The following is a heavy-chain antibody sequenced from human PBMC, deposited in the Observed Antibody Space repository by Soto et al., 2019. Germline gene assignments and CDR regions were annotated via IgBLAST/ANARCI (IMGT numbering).Heavy chain of an antibody. D-gene: IGHD2-2*01. CDR3: LRAPPQCSSTSGYRGWFDP. CDR2: IYYSGST. Sequence: SETLSLTCAVSGGSISSGGYSWSWFRQPPGKGLEWIGYIYYSGSTNYNPSLKSLVTISVDSSKNQFSLKLSSVTAADTAVYYCLRAPPQCSSTSGYRGWFDPWGQGTLVTV. CDR1: GGSISSGGYS. J-gene: IGHJ5*02. V-gene: IGHV4-61*08.